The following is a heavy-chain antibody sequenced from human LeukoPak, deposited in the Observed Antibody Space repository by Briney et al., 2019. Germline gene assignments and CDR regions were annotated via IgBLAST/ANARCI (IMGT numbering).Heavy chain of an antibody. CDR1: GYTFTGYY. D-gene: IGHD2-2*01. Sequence: ASVKVSCKASGYTFTGYYMHWVRQAPGQGLEWMGRINPNSGGTNYAQKFQGRVTMTRDTSISTAYMELSRLRSDDTAVYYCARAVVVLAAQFYYYYGMDVWGQGTTVTVSS. CDR3: ARAVVVLAAQFYYYYGMDV. V-gene: IGHV1-2*06. J-gene: IGHJ6*02. CDR2: INPNSGGT.